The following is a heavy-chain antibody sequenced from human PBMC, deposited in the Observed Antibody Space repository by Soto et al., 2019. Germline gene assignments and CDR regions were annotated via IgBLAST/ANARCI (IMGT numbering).Heavy chain of an antibody. V-gene: IGHV1-3*01. CDR3: VAVDYGDY. Sequence: QVQLVQSGSELKKPGASVKVSCKTSGYTFTSYAVHWARQAPGQRLEWMGWINAGNGNTEYSQKFQGRVTFTRDTSASTAHMELSSLRSEDTAVYYCVAVDYGDYLGQGTLVTVSS. J-gene: IGHJ4*02. CDR2: INAGNGNT. CDR1: GYTFTSYA. D-gene: IGHD6-19*01.